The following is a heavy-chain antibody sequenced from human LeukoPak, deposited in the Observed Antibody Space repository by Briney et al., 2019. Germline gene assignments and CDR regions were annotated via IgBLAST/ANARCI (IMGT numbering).Heavy chain of an antibody. CDR3: ARDFTIFGVVIIPGWFDP. J-gene: IGHJ5*02. CDR2: INPNSGGT. D-gene: IGHD3-3*01. Sequence: ASVKVSCKASGYTFTGYYMHWLRQAPGQGLEWIGWINPNSGGTNYAQKFQGRVTMTRDTSISTAYMELSRLRSDDTAVYYCARDFTIFGVVIIPGWFDPWGQGTLVTVSS. V-gene: IGHV1-2*02. CDR1: GYTFTGYY.